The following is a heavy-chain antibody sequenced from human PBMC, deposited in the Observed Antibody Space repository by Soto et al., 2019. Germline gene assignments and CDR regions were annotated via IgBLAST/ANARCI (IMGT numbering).Heavy chain of an antibody. CDR3: SDSGYNY. J-gene: IGHJ4*02. D-gene: IGHD5-12*01. CDR1: GFTFSSYG. V-gene: IGHV3-30*03. Sequence: QVQLVESGGGVVQPGRSLRLSCAASGFTFSSYGIHWVRQAPDKGLEWVALISYDGSYKYYADSVKGRFTISRDNSKNTLYLQMNSLRAEDTDVYYCSDSGYNYGGQGTLVTVSS. CDR2: ISYDGSYK.